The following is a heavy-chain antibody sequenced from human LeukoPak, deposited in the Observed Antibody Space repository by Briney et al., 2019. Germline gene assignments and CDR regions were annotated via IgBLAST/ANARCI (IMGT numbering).Heavy chain of an antibody. J-gene: IGHJ4*02. V-gene: IGHV4-30-4*01. CDR1: GGSISSSSYY. Sequence: SETLSLTCTVSGGSISSSSYYWSWIRQPPGKGLEWIGYIYYSGSTYYNPSLKSRVTISVDTSKNQFSLKLSSVTAADTAVYYCAREAHYYDSSGYGGAHDYWGQGTLVTVSS. CDR3: AREAHYYDSSGYGGAHDY. CDR2: IYYSGST. D-gene: IGHD3-22*01.